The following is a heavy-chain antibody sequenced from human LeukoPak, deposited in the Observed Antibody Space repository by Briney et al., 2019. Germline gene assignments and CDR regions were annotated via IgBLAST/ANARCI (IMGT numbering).Heavy chain of an antibody. CDR1: GFTFSNDW. V-gene: IGHV3-15*01. D-gene: IGHD3-16*01. Sequence: GGSLRLSCAASGFTFSNDWMSWVRQAPGKGLEWVGRIKSKTDGGTTDYAAPVKGRFTISRDDSKNTLYLQMNSLKTEDTAVYYCTTDLVGDYDYVWGSYFRFDYWGQGTLVTVSS. CDR2: IKSKTDGGTT. J-gene: IGHJ4*02. CDR3: TTDLVGDYDYVWGSYFRFDY.